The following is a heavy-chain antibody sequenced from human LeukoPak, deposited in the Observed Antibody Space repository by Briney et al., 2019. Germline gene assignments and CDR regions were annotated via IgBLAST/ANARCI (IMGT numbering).Heavy chain of an antibody. D-gene: IGHD3-9*01. CDR2: ISWNSGSI. CDR3: AKDKRGMTGIFDY. CDR1: GFTFDDYA. J-gene: IGHJ4*02. V-gene: IGHV3-9*01. Sequence: PGRSLRLSCAASGFTFDDYAMHWVRQAPGKGLEWVSGISWNSGSIGYADSVKGRFTISRDNAKNSLYLQMNSLRAEDTALYYCAKDKRGMTGIFDYWGQGTLVTVSS.